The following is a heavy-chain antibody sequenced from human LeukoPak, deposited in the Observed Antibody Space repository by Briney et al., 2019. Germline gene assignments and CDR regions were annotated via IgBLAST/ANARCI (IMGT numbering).Heavy chain of an antibody. J-gene: IGHJ4*02. D-gene: IGHD5-18*01. V-gene: IGHV3-23*01. CDR2: ISGSGGST. Sequence: GGSLRLSCAASRFTFSSYAMSWVRQAPGKGLEWVSAISGSGGSTYYADSVKGRFTISRDNSKNTLYLQMNSLRAEDTAVYYCAKDQGYSYRIFDYWGQGTLVTVSS. CDR3: AKDQGYSYRIFDY. CDR1: RFTFSSYA.